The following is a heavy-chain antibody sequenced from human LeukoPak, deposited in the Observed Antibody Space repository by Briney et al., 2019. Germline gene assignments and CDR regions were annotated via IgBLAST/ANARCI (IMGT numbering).Heavy chain of an antibody. CDR2: IYSGGST. V-gene: IGHV3-53*01. CDR3: AREIKDSSLSYYFDY. Sequence: GGSPRLSCAASGFTVSSNYMSWVRQAPGKGLEWVSVIYSGGSTYYADSVKGRFTISRDNPKNTLYLQMNSLRAEDTAVYYCAREIKDSSLSYYFDYWGQGTLVTVSS. D-gene: IGHD6-13*01. CDR1: GFTVSSNY. J-gene: IGHJ4*02.